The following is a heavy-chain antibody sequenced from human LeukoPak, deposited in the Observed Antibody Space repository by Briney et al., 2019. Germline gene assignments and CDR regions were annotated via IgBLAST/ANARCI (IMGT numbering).Heavy chain of an antibody. V-gene: IGHV1-2*02. J-gene: IGHJ4*02. CDR3: AREGIAVAGVRFLDY. CDR2: INPNSGGT. Sequence: GASVKVSCKASGYTFTGYYMQWVRQAPGQGLEWMGWINPNSGGTNYAQKLQGRVTMTTDTSTSTAYMELRSLRSDDTAVYYCAREGIAVAGVRFLDYWGQGTLVTVSS. CDR1: GYTFTGYY. D-gene: IGHD6-19*01.